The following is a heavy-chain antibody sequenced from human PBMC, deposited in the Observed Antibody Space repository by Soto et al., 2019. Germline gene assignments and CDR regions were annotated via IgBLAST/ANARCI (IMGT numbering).Heavy chain of an antibody. CDR3: ARARATIAAAAIFDC. Sequence: QVQLVESGPGLVKPSGTLSLTCAVSGGSISTSNWWSWVRQPPGKGLEWIGEVYRTGSTNYNPSLESRLTISVDKSKYQFSLKLTSVTAADTAVYYCARARATIAAAAIFDCWGQGTLVTVSS. CDR2: VYRTGST. CDR1: GGSISTSNW. D-gene: IGHD6-13*01. V-gene: IGHV4-4*02. J-gene: IGHJ4*02.